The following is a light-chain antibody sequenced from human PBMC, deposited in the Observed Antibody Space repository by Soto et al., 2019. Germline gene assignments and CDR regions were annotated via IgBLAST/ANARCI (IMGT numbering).Light chain of an antibody. J-gene: IGKJ3*01. V-gene: IGKV1-27*01. CDR3: QKYNTAPVT. CDR2: AAS. CDR1: EGISTY. Sequence: DIQMNQSPSSLSASVGDRVTITCRASEGISTYLAWYQQKPGTAPELLIYAASILQSGVPSRFSGSRSGTDFTLTISSLQTEDVGTYYCQKYNTAPVTFGPGTKVDF.